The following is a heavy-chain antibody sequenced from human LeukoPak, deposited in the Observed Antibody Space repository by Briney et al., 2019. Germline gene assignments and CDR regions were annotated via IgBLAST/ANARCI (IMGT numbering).Heavy chain of an antibody. Sequence: SGTLSLTCAVSGGSISSSNWWSWVRQPPGKGLEWIGEIYHSGSTNYNPSLKSRVTISVDKSKNQFSLKLSSVTAADTAVYYCASVPRSYYYYYYMDVWGKGTTVTVSS. V-gene: IGHV4-4*02. J-gene: IGHJ6*03. CDR2: IYHSGST. CDR3: ASVPRSYYYYYYMDV. D-gene: IGHD2-2*01. CDR1: GGSISSSNW.